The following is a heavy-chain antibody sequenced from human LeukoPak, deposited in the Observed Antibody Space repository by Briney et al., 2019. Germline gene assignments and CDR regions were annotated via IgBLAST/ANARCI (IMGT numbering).Heavy chain of an antibody. V-gene: IGHV4-59*12. CDR2: IYYSGST. D-gene: IGHD2-15*01. CDR1: GGSISSYY. CDR3: AREREYSTILLLSGFFDY. J-gene: IGHJ4*02. Sequence: SETLSLTCTVSGGSISSYYWSWIRQPPGKGLEWIGYIYYSGSTNYKPSLKSRVTISVDTSKNQFSLKLSFVTAADTAVYYCAREREYSTILLLSGFFDYWGQGTLVTVSS.